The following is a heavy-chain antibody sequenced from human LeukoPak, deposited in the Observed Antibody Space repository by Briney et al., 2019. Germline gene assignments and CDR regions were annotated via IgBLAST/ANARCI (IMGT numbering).Heavy chain of an antibody. CDR3: AKDRVGEIDY. V-gene: IGHV3-30*18. Sequence: GESLRLSCAASGFTFSSYGMHWVRQAPGKGLEWVAVISYDGSNKYYADSVKGRFTISRDNSKNTLYLQMNSLRAEDTAVYYCAKDRVGEIDYWGQGTLVTVSS. J-gene: IGHJ4*02. D-gene: IGHD3-16*01. CDR1: GFTFSSYG. CDR2: ISYDGSNK.